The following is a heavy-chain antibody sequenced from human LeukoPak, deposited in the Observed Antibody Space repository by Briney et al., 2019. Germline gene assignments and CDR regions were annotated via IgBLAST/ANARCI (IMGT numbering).Heavy chain of an antibody. Sequence: SETLSLTCTVSGFSFNSPSYYWGWIRQPPGKGLEWIGSIYYSGSTYYNPSLKSRVTISVDKSKNQFSLKLSFVTPADSPRYDCSKHSYYSDSSGFYYFFDYWGQGTLVTVSS. CDR3: SKHSYYSDSSGFYYFFDY. CDR2: IYYSGST. CDR1: GFSFNSPSYY. V-gene: IGHV4-39*01. J-gene: IGHJ4*02. D-gene: IGHD3-22*01.